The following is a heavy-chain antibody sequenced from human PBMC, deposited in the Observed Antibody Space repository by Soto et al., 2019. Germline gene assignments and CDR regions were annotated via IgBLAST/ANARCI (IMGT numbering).Heavy chain of an antibody. J-gene: IGHJ4*02. CDR3: AKDTRGMEEYFDY. D-gene: IGHD3-10*01. V-gene: IGHV3-43*01. CDR1: GFTFDDYT. CDR2: ISWDGGST. Sequence: GGSLRLSCAASGFTFDDYTMHWVRQAPGKGLEWVSLISWDGGSTYYADSVKGRFTISRDDSKNSLYLQMNSLRTEDTALYYCAKDTRGMEEYFDYWGQGTLVTVSS.